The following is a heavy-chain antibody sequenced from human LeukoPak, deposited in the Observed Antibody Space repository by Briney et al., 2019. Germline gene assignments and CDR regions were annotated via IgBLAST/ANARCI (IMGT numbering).Heavy chain of an antibody. CDR1: RFTLSTYW. J-gene: IGHJ4*02. CDR3: ARDLDSYGYEDY. CDR2: IKQDGSQE. Sequence: GGSLRLSCAASRFTLSTYWMSWVRQAPGKGLEWVAHIKQDGSQEYYVDSVKGRFTISRDSAKNSLYLQMNSLRAEDTAVYYCARDLDSYGYEDYWGQGTLVTVSS. V-gene: IGHV3-7*01. D-gene: IGHD5-18*01.